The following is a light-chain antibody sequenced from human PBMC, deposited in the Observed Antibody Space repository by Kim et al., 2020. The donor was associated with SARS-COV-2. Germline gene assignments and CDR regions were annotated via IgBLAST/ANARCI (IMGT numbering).Light chain of an antibody. V-gene: IGLV2-11*01. CDR1: SSDVGAYNY. CDR3: CSNAGRYTWV. Sequence: GQSVTSSCTGTSSDVGAYNYVSWYQQHPGKAPNLLIYDVTKRPSGVPDRFSGSKSGNTASLTISGLQAEDETDYYCCSNAGRYTWVFGGGTQLTVL. J-gene: IGLJ3*02. CDR2: DVT.